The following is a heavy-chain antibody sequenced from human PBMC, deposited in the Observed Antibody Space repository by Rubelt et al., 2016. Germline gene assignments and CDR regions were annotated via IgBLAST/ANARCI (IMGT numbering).Heavy chain of an antibody. D-gene: IGHD3-10*01. CDR1: GYTFTGYY. CDR3: ARLQRGFMEYFDP. CDR2: ISAYNGNT. V-gene: IGHV1-18*04. Sequence: QVQLVQSGAEVKKPGASVKVSCKASGYTFTGYYMHWVRQAHGQGLEWMGDISAYNGNTNYAQKFQDRLIITRDTSTSIVYMERMNRMPDDTAIYFCARLQRGFMEYFDPWGQGTLVTVSS. J-gene: IGHJ5*02.